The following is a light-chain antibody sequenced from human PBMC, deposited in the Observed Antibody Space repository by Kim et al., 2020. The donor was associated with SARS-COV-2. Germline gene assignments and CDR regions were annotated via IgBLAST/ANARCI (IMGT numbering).Light chain of an antibody. CDR3: QQTYISPFT. CDR1: QNINSH. J-gene: IGKJ3*01. Sequence: DIQLTQSPSSLSASVGDRVTITRRTSQNINSHLDWYHQKPGSAPKLLIYAASTLQSGVPSRFSGSGSETDFTLTISSLQPDDFATYFCQQTYISPFTFCPGTKLDI. CDR2: AAS. V-gene: IGKV1-39*01.